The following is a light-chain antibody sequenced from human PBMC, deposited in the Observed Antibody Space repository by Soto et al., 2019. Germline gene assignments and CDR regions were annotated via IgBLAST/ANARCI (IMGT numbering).Light chain of an antibody. CDR2: AAS. V-gene: IGKV1-39*01. CDR1: QNIRNY. CDR3: QQSYSRIT. J-gene: IGKJ5*01. Sequence: IHMTHAPSSLSASFGDIVTITFRASQNIRNYLNWYQQRPGKTPNLLVYAASNLRGGVPSRFSGSGSGTDFTLTISSLQPEDFATYYCQQSYSRITFGQGTRL.